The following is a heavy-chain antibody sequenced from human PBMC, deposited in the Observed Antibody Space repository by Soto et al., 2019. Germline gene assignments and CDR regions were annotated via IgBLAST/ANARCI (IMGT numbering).Heavy chain of an antibody. CDR3: ARDPGRSSSSGTYYSGMDV. D-gene: IGHD6-6*01. CDR1: GGSISSGGSY. J-gene: IGHJ6*01. Sequence: SETLSLTCTVSGGSISSGGSYWSWIRQHSGKGLEWIGYMDNSGNTYYNPSLKGRVTISLDTSKSQFSLELTSVTAADTAVYFCARDPGRSSSSGTYYSGMDVWGQGTTVTVSS. V-gene: IGHV4-31*03. CDR2: MDNSGNT.